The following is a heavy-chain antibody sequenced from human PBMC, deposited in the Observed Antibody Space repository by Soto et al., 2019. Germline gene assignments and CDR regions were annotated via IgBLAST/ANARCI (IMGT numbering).Heavy chain of an antibody. V-gene: IGHV3-30*03. D-gene: IGHD5-18*01. CDR1: GFTFSSYG. J-gene: IGHJ6*02. CDR2: ISYDGSNK. Sequence: PGGSLRLSCAASGFTFSSYGMHWVRQAPGKGLEWVAVISYDGSNKYYADSVKGRFTISRDNAKNSLYLQMNSLRAEDTAVYYCARDFRTQLWFSDFYYYYGMDVWGQGTTVTVSS. CDR3: ARDFRTQLWFSDFYYYYGMDV.